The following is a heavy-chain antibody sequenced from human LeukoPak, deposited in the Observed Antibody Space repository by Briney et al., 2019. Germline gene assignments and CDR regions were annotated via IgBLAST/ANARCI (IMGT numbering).Heavy chain of an antibody. D-gene: IGHD2-2*01. V-gene: IGHV4-34*01. CDR3: ARGVCSSTSCYANWFDP. Sequence: PSETLSLTCAVYGGSFSGYHWTWIRQSPGKGLEWIGDINLSGSTYYNPSLKSRVTISVDTSKNQFSLKLSSVTAADTAVYYCARGVCSSTSCYANWFDPWGQGTLVTVSS. CDR1: GGSFSGYH. CDR2: INLSGST. J-gene: IGHJ5*02.